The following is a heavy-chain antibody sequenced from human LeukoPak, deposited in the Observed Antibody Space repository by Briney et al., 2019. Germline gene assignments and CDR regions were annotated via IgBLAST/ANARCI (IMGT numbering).Heavy chain of an antibody. J-gene: IGHJ3*02. V-gene: IGHV3-9*01. D-gene: IGHD1-26*01. CDR2: ISWNSGSI. Sequence: GGSLRLSCAASGFTFDDYAMHWVRQAPGKGLEWVSSISWNSGSIGYADSVKGRFTISRDNSKNTLYLQMNSLRVEDTAVYYCARGGSYLSAFDIWGQGTMVTVSS. CDR1: GFTFDDYA. CDR3: ARGGSYLSAFDI.